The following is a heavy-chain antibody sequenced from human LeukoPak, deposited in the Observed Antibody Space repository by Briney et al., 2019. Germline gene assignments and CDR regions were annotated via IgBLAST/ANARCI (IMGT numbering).Heavy chain of an antibody. Sequence: PGGSLRLSCAVSGFSLGSHAMSWVRQAPGKGLEWVSASSSSDPGTYYADSVRGRFTISRDNSKNTLYLQMNRLRVDDAAVYYCARAPVTSCRGAFRYPFDYWGQGILVTVSS. CDR3: ARAPVTSCRGAFRYPFDY. CDR2: SSSSDPGT. V-gene: IGHV3-23*01. CDR1: GFSLGSHA. J-gene: IGHJ4*02. D-gene: IGHD2-21*01.